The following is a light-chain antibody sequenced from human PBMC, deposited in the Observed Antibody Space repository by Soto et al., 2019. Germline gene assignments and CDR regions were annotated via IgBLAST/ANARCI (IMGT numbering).Light chain of an antibody. CDR1: SSDVGGYNL. CDR2: DVS. V-gene: IGLV2-14*02. CDR3: GSYTTSSNYV. J-gene: IGLJ1*01. Sequence: QSVLTQPASVSGSPGQSITISCSGTSSDVGGYNLVSWYQQHPGKAPKLMIFDVSNRPSGVSNRFSGSKSGNTASLTISGLQSEDEAEYYCGSYTTSSNYVFGTGTKVTVL.